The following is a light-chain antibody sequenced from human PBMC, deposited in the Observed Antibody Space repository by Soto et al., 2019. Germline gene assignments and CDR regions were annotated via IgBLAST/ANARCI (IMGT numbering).Light chain of an antibody. CDR3: QRRNIRPPVT. J-gene: IGKJ5*01. V-gene: IGKV3-11*01. CDR1: PSVTTF. Sequence: EIVLKQSPATLSLPPGERATLSCRASPSVTTFLAWYQQKPGQAPRLLIYGAFNRATGIPARFSGSGSGTDFTLTISSLEPEDSAIYYCQRRNIRPPVTFGQGTRLEIK. CDR2: GAF.